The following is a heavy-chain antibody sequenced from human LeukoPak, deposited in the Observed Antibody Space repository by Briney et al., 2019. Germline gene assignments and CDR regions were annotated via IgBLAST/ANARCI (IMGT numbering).Heavy chain of an antibody. Sequence: GGSLRLSCAASGFTFSSYGMHWVRQAPGKGLEWVAVISYDGSSKDYADSVKGRFTISRDNSKNTLYLQMNSLRAEDTAIYYCAKGGSSSWDYFDSWGQGTLVTVSS. J-gene: IGHJ4*02. V-gene: IGHV3-30*18. CDR3: AKGGSSSWDYFDS. CDR1: GFTFSSYG. CDR2: ISYDGSSK. D-gene: IGHD6-13*01.